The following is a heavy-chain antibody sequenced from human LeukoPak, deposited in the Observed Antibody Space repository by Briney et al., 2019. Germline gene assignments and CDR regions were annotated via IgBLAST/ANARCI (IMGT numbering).Heavy chain of an antibody. Sequence: SETLSLTCTVSGGSISSYYWSWIRQPPGKGLEWIGYIYYSGNSNYNPSLKSRVTISADTSKNEFFLKLSSVTAADTAIYYCATRSTGVAATFDSWGQGALVTVSS. CDR2: IYYSGNS. CDR1: GGSISSYY. D-gene: IGHD2-15*01. CDR3: ATRSTGVAATFDS. V-gene: IGHV4-59*01. J-gene: IGHJ4*02.